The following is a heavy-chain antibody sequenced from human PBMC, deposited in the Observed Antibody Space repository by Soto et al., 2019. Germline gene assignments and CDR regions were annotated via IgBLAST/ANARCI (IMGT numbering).Heavy chain of an antibody. Sequence: GGSLRLSCAASGFPFGSHAMSWVRQAPGKGLEWVSLVSGNGGTTNYADSVKGRFTISRDNAKNSLYLQMNSLRDEDTAVYYCARTTSSYYYYGMDVWGQGTTVTVSS. J-gene: IGHJ6*02. D-gene: IGHD4-17*01. CDR2: VSGNGGTT. CDR1: GFPFGSHA. CDR3: ARTTSSYYYYGMDV. V-gene: IGHV3-23*01.